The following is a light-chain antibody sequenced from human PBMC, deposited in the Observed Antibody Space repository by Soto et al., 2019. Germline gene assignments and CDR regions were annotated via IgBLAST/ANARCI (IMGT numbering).Light chain of an antibody. J-gene: IGKJ1*01. CDR1: QSLSSIY. V-gene: IGKV3-20*01. CDR2: GAS. Sequence: EVVLTQSPGTLSLSSGERATLSCRASQSLSSIYLAWYQQKPGRAPRLLMYGASNRATGIPDRFSGSGSGTDFTLTISRLQPEDFAVYYCQQYNNWPWTFGQGTKVDIK. CDR3: QQYNNWPWT.